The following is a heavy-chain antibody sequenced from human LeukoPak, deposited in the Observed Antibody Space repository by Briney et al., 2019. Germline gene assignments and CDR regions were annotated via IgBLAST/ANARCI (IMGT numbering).Heavy chain of an antibody. D-gene: IGHD3-3*01. CDR3: ARDSRFYDFWSGSYYGMDV. V-gene: IGHV1-18*01. Sequence: ASVKVSCKASGYTFTSYGISWVRQAPGQGLEWMGWISAYSGNTNYAQKLQGRVTMTTDTSTSTAYMELGSLRSDDTAVYYCARDSRFYDFWSGSYYGMDVWGQGTTVTVSS. J-gene: IGHJ6*02. CDR1: GYTFTSYG. CDR2: ISAYSGNT.